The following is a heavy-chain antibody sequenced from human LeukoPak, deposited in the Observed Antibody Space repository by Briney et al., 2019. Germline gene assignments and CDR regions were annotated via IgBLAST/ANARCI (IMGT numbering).Heavy chain of an antibody. Sequence: ASVKVSCKASGYTFTSYGISWVRQAPGQGLEWMGWISAYNGNTNYAQKLQGRVIMTTDTSTSTAYMELRSLRSDDTAVYYCARDPVLLWFGESSRGDYWGQGTLVTVSS. V-gene: IGHV1-18*01. CDR3: ARDPVLLWFGESSRGDY. CDR1: GYTFTSYG. CDR2: ISAYNGNT. D-gene: IGHD3-10*01. J-gene: IGHJ4*02.